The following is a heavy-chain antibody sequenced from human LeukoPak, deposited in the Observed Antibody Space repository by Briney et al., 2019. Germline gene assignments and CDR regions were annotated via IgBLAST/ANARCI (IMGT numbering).Heavy chain of an antibody. D-gene: IGHD2-8*01. CDR2: IYYSGST. Sequence: SETLSLTCTVSGGSISSGDYYWSWIRQPPGKGLEWIGYIYYSGSTYYNPSLRSRVTISVDTSKNQFSLKLTSVTAADTAVYYCARREYCSNRLCSNAQWFDPWGQGTLVTVSS. V-gene: IGHV4-30-4*01. CDR1: GGSISSGDYY. CDR3: ARREYCSNRLCSNAQWFDP. J-gene: IGHJ5*02.